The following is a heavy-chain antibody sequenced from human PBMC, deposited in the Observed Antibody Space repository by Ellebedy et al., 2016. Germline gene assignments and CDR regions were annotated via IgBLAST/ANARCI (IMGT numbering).Heavy chain of an antibody. Sequence: ASVKVSCKASGGTFSSYAISWVRQAPGQGLEWMGWINPNSGGTNYAQKFQGWVTMTRDTSISTAYMELSRLRSDDTAVYYCARVNSSSHQIYGMDVWGQGTTVTVSS. V-gene: IGHV1-2*04. CDR2: INPNSGGT. CDR3: ARVNSSSHQIYGMDV. D-gene: IGHD6-13*01. CDR1: GGTFSSYA. J-gene: IGHJ6*02.